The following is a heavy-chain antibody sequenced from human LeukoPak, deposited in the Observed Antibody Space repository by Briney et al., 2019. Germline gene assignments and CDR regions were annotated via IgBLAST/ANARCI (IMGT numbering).Heavy chain of an antibody. CDR2: INHSGST. J-gene: IGHJ4*02. Sequence: SETLSLTCAVYGGSFSGYYWSWIRQPPGKGLEWIGEINHSGSTNYNPSLKSRVTISVDTSKNQFSLKLSSVTAADTAVYYCARVRQWLNTFFDYWGQGTLVTVSS. D-gene: IGHD6-19*01. CDR3: ARVRQWLNTFFDY. CDR1: GGSFSGYY. V-gene: IGHV4-34*01.